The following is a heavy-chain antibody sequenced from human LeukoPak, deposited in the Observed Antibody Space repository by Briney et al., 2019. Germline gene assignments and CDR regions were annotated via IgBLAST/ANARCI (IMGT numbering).Heavy chain of an antibody. CDR2: ISSSGSTI. Sequence: GGSLRLSCAASGFTFSDYYMSWIRQAPGKGLEWVSYISSSGSTIYYADSVKGRFTISRDNAKNSLYLQMDSLRAEDTAVYYCARDGLTGTPYYDFWSGYLIHYGMDVWGQGTTVTVSS. D-gene: IGHD3-3*01. CDR1: GFTFSDYY. J-gene: IGHJ6*02. CDR3: ARDGLTGTPYYDFWSGYLIHYGMDV. V-gene: IGHV3-11*01.